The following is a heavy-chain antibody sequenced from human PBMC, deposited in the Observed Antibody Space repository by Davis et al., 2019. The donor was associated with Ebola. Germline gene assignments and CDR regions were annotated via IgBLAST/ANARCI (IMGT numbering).Heavy chain of an antibody. CDR1: GFTFSSYS. CDR3: ARGLDSSGWEEGGYFDY. V-gene: IGHV3-7*01. CDR2: IKQDGSEK. D-gene: IGHD6-19*01. J-gene: IGHJ4*02. Sequence: GGPLRLSCAASGFTFSSYSMSWVRQAPGKGLEWVANIKQDGSEKYYVDSVKGRFTISRDNAKNSLYLQMNSLRDEDTAVYYCARGLDSSGWEEGGYFDYWGQGTLVTVSS.